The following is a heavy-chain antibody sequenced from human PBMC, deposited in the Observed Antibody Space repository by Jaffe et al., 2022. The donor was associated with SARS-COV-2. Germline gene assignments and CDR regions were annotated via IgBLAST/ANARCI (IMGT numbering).Heavy chain of an antibody. CDR2: IRSKVNGYAT. D-gene: IGHD2-21*02. Sequence: EVLLVESGGSLVQPGGSLKVSCEASGFDFRDSAMHWVRQTTGKGLEWVGRIRSKVNGYATMYAASVKGRITISRDDTKNTTYLQMNSLKTEDTAVYYCCSQEGDFLTARWGQGTLVTVSS. J-gene: IGHJ4*02. V-gene: IGHV3-73*02. CDR3: CSQEGDFLTAR. CDR1: GFDFRDSA.